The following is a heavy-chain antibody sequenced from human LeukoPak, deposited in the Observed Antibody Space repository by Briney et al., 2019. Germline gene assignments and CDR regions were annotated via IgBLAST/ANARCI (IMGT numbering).Heavy chain of an antibody. CDR3: AKFQGMILTDYRLNR. D-gene: IGHD3-9*01. CDR1: GLPFSNFA. Sequence: GGSLRLSCTASGLPFSNFAMAWVRQSPGKGLEWISTMTGGGGPYYADSVKGRFTISRDNSKSTLYLQMNSLDVEDTAIYFCAKFQGMILTDYRLNRWGQGTLVTVSS. CDR2: MTGGGGP. V-gene: IGHV3-23*01. J-gene: IGHJ5*02.